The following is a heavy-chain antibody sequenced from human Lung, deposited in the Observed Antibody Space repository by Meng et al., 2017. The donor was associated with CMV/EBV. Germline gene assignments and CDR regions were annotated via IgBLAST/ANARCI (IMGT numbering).Heavy chain of an antibody. CDR3: ATDLYYDDSGLRDY. Sequence: GFTFSNAWMSWVRQAPGKGLDWVGRIISEADGGTTHHAAPVKGRFTISRDDSKNTLYLQMNSLKTEDTAMYYCATDLYYDDSGLRDYWGRGTLVTVSS. V-gene: IGHV3-15*01. CDR2: IISEADGGTT. J-gene: IGHJ4*02. D-gene: IGHD3-22*01. CDR1: GFTFSNAW.